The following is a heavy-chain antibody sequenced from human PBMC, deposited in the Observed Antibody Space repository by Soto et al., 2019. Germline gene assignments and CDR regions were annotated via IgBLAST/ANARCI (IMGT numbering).Heavy chain of an antibody. D-gene: IGHD3-3*01. CDR2: INSDGSST. CDR1: GFTFSSYW. V-gene: IGHV3-74*01. J-gene: IGHJ5*02. Sequence: GGSLRLSCAASGFTFSSYWMHWVRQAPGKGLVWVSRINSDGSSTSYADSVKGRFTISRDNAKNTLYLQMNSLRAEDTAVYYCARHTYYDFWSGPKDNWFDPWGQGTLVTVSS. CDR3: ARHTYYDFWSGPKDNWFDP.